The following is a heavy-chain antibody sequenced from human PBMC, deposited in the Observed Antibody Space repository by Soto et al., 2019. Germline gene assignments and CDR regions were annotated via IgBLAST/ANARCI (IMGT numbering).Heavy chain of an antibody. Sequence: SETLSLTCAVYGVSFSGYYWIWIRQPPGKGLEWIGEINHSGSTNYNPSLKSRVTISVDTSKNQFSLKLSSVTAADTAVYYCARGRPIYYYYYMDVWGKGTTVTVSS. V-gene: IGHV4-34*01. CDR2: INHSGST. J-gene: IGHJ6*03. CDR1: GVSFSGYY. CDR3: ARGRPIYYYYYMDV.